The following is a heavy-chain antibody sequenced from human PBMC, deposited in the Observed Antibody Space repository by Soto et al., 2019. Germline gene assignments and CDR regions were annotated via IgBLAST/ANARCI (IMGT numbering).Heavy chain of an antibody. V-gene: IGHV4-4*02. D-gene: IGHD3-10*01. J-gene: IGHJ4*02. CDR3: ARASAASMLRGAIIN. Sequence: QVQLQESGPGLVKPSGTLSLTCAFSGGTISSDNWWTWVRQPPGKGVEWIGEMYHSGSTNYSPSLKSRVTISVDKSKNQFSLKLTSVTAADTALYYCARASAASMLRGAIINWGQGTLVTVSS. CDR2: MYHSGST. CDR1: GGTISSDNW.